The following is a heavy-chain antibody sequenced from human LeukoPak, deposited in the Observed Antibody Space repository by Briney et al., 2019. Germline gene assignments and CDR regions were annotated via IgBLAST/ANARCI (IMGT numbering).Heavy chain of an antibody. CDR2: ISYDGSNK. J-gene: IGHJ4*02. CDR3: SEDVYGPFDY. Sequence: PGRSLRLSCAASGFTFSSYGMHWVRQAPGKGLEWVAVISYDGSNKYYADSVMGRFTISRDNSKNKLYLLMDSLRSEGRTECYCSEDVYGPFDYWGQGTLVTVSS. V-gene: IGHV3-30*18. CDR1: GFTFSSYG. D-gene: IGHD3-10*01.